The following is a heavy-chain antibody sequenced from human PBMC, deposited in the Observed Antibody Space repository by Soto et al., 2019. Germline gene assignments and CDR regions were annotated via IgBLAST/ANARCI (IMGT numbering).Heavy chain of an antibody. CDR1: GDSVSSNSAA. Sequence: SQTLSLTCAISGDSVSSNSAAWSWIRQSPSRGLEWLGRTYYRSKWYNDYAVSVKSRITINPDTSKNQFSLQLNSVTPEDTAVYYCARGYSSSWYEGSSWFDPWGQGTLVTVSS. D-gene: IGHD6-13*01. V-gene: IGHV6-1*01. CDR2: TYYRSKWYN. J-gene: IGHJ5*02. CDR3: ARGYSSSWYEGSSWFDP.